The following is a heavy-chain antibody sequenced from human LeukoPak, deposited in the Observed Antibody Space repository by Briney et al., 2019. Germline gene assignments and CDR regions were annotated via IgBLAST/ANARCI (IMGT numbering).Heavy chain of an antibody. CDR3: VRRGYHDYSGFDY. CDR2: ISGSSSDI. J-gene: IGHJ4*02. D-gene: IGHD1-26*01. CDR1: GFTFSSHW. Sequence: GGSLRLSCAVSGFTFSSHWMHWVRQAPGKGLEWVSSISGSSSDIYYADSVKGRFTISRDNAKNSVYLQMKSLRVEDTAVYYCVRRGYHDYSGFDYWGQGTLVTVSS. V-gene: IGHV3-21*01.